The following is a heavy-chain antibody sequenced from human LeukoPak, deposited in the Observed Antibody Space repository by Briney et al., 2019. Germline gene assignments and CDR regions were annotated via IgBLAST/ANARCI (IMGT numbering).Heavy chain of an antibody. CDR2: ISSSGSTI. J-gene: IGHJ3*02. V-gene: IGHV3-11*04. CDR1: GFTFSDYY. D-gene: IGHD2-2*01. CDR3: ATEVGTPAIRSAFDI. Sequence: GGSLRLSCAASGFTFSDYYMSWIRQAPGKGLEWVSYISSSGSTIYYADSVKGRFTISRDNAKNLLYLQMNSLRVEDTAVYYCATEVGTPAIRSAFDIWGQGTMVTVSS.